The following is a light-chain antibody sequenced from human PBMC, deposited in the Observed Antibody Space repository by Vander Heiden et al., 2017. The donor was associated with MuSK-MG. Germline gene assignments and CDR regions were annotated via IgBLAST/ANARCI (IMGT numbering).Light chain of an antibody. V-gene: IGLV3-21*04. Sequence: SYVLTQPPSVSVAPGKTARITCGGNNIGSTSVHWYQQKPGQAPVLVIYYDSDRPSGIPERFSGYNSGNTATLTISRVEAGDEADYYCQVWDSSSVVFGGGTKLTVL. CDR1: NIGSTS. CDR3: QVWDSSSVV. CDR2: YDS. J-gene: IGLJ2*01.